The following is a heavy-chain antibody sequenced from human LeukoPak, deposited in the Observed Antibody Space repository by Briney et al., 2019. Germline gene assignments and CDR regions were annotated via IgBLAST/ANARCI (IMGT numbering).Heavy chain of an antibody. D-gene: IGHD6-13*01. CDR2: IYYSGST. Sequence: SETLSLTCTVSGGSISSYYWSWIRQPPGKGLEWIGYIYYSGSTNHNPSLRSRVTISVDTSKNQFSLKLSSVTAADTAVYYCARDLYSSSWYDYWGQGTLVTVSS. CDR3: ARDLYSSSWYDY. J-gene: IGHJ4*02. CDR1: GGSISSYY. V-gene: IGHV4-59*01.